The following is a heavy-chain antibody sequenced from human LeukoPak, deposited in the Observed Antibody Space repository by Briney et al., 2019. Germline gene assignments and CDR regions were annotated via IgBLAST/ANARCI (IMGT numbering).Heavy chain of an antibody. Sequence: PGGSLRLSCAASGFTVSSNYMNWVRQPPGKGLEWIGSIYYSGSTYYNPSLKSRVTISVDTSKNQFSLKLSSVTAADTAVYYCARASGYSYGYPQFAFDIWGQGTMVTVSS. CDR1: GFTVSSNY. J-gene: IGHJ3*02. D-gene: IGHD5-18*01. CDR3: ARASGYSYGYPQFAFDI. CDR2: IYYSGST. V-gene: IGHV4-39*07.